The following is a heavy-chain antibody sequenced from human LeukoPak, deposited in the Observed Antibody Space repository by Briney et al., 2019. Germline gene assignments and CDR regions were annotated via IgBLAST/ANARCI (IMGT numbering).Heavy chain of an antibody. Sequence: ASVKVSCKASGYTFTSYGISWVRQAPGQGLEWMGWISAYNGNTNYAQKLQGRVTMTTDTSTSTAYMELRSLRSDDTAVYYCASAGVWDSSDTSGYHNGAFDIWGQGTMVTVSS. CDR3: ASAGVWDSSDTSGYHNGAFDI. CDR2: ISAYNGNT. D-gene: IGHD3-22*01. CDR1: GYTFTSYG. J-gene: IGHJ3*02. V-gene: IGHV1-18*01.